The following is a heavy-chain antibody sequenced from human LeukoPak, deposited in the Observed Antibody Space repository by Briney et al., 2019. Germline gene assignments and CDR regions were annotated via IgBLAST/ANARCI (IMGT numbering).Heavy chain of an antibody. CDR1: GFTFSSYA. Sequence: PGGSLRLSCAASGFTFSSYAMSWVRQAPGKGLEWVSAISGSGGSTYYADSVKGRFTISRDNSKDTLYLQMNSLRAEDTAVYYCAKFRPAATSPQSDYWGQGTLVTVSS. CDR3: AKFRPAATSPQSDY. V-gene: IGHV3-23*01. J-gene: IGHJ4*02. CDR2: ISGSGGST. D-gene: IGHD2-2*01.